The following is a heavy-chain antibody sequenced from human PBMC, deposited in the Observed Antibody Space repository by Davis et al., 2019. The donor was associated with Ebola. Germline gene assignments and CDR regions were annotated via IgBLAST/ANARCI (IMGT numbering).Heavy chain of an antibody. J-gene: IGHJ6*02. CDR1: GYSFISYW. D-gene: IGHD6-13*01. CDR3: ARHGGSSWYYYYGMDV. Sequence: GESLKISCKGSGYSFISYWIAWVRQMPGKGPEWMGIIYSGDSDTRYSPSFEGQVTISVDRSISTAHLQWSSLKASDTAMYYCARHGGSSWYYYYGMDVWGQGTTVTVSS. V-gene: IGHV5-51*01. CDR2: IYSGDSDT.